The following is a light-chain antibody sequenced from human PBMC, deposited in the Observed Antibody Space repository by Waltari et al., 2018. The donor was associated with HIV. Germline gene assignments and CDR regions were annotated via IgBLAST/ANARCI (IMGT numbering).Light chain of an antibody. J-gene: IGLJ1*01. CDR2: DVT. CDR3: KSKTSSTTPCV. Sequence: QSALTQPASVSGSPGQSITISCTRTSSDVGGYNSVPRYQQHPGKAPRLIIYDVTNRPSGVSNHFSGSKSGNTASLTISGLQADDEADYYCKSKTSSTTPCVFGTGTKVTVL. CDR1: SSDVGGYNS. V-gene: IGLV2-14*03.